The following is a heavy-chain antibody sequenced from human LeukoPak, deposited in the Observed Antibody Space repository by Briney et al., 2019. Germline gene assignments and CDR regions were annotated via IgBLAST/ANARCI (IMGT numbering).Heavy chain of an antibody. CDR2: ISGSGDTT. CDR3: ARDLSLYCSGGSCYSLNY. D-gene: IGHD2-15*01. J-gene: IGHJ4*02. Sequence: GGSLRLSCAASGFTFSSYAMSWVRQAPGKGLEWVSAISGSGDTTYYADSVKGRFTISRDNAKNSLYLQMNSLRAEDTAVYYCARDLSLYCSGGSCYSLNYWGQGTLVTVSS. CDR1: GFTFSSYA. V-gene: IGHV3-23*01.